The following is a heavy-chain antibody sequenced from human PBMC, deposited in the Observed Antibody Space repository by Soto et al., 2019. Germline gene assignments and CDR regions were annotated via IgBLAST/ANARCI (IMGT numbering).Heavy chain of an antibody. Sequence: SETLSLTCTGSGGSISSYYWSWIRQPPGKGLEWIGYIYYSGSTNYNPSLKSRVTISVDTSKNQFSLKLSSVTAADTAVYYCARLGTVTNKDYYFDYWGQGTLVTVSS. CDR1: GGSISSYY. V-gene: IGHV4-59*01. J-gene: IGHJ4*02. CDR2: IYYSGST. D-gene: IGHD4-17*01. CDR3: ARLGTVTNKDYYFDY.